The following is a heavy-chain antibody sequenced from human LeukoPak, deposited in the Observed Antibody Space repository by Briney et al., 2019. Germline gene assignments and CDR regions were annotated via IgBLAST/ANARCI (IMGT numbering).Heavy chain of an antibody. J-gene: IGHJ5*01. CDR3: AREYCGGECYSGFDF. Sequence: GRSLRLSCVASGFTFRNYATHWVRQAPGKGLEWVALISYDGSNKDYVDSAKGRFTISRDNSKNTPYLQMNSLRTEDSAVYYCAREYCGGECYSGFDFWGQGALVTVSS. CDR2: ISYDGSNK. V-gene: IGHV3-30*04. CDR1: GFTFRNYA. D-gene: IGHD2-21*01.